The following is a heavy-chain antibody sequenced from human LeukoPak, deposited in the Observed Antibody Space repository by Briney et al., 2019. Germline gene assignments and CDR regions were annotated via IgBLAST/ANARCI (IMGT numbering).Heavy chain of an antibody. V-gene: IGHV1-69*05. CDR1: GGTFSSYA. Sequence: ASVKVSCKASGGTFSSYAISWVRQALGQGLEWMGGIIPIFGTANYAQKFQGRVTITTDESTSTAYMELSSLRSEDTAVYYCARALFGGYSYGHDAFDIWGQGTMVTVSS. CDR3: ARALFGGYSYGHDAFDI. CDR2: IIPIFGTA. D-gene: IGHD5-18*01. J-gene: IGHJ3*02.